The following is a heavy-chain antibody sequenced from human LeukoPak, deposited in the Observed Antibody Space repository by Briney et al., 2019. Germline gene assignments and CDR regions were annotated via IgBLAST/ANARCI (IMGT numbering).Heavy chain of an antibody. CDR2: IGTAGDT. CDR3: TAVTTVTAYDS. J-gene: IGHJ4*02. V-gene: IGHV3-13*01. CDR1: GFTFSSYD. Sequence: GGSLRLSCAASGFTFSSYDMHWVRQATGKGLEWVSAIGTAGDTYYPGSVKGRFTISRDNAKNTLYLQMNSLRAEDTAVYYCTAVTTVTAYDSWGQGTLVTVSS. D-gene: IGHD4-17*01.